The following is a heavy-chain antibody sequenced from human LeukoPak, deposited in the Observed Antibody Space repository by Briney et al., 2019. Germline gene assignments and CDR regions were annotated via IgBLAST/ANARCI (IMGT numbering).Heavy chain of an antibody. CDR3: ARDKIVGATLLDY. CDR2: ISSSSSYI. V-gene: IGHV3-21*01. CDR1: GFTFSSYS. J-gene: IGHJ4*02. Sequence: GGSLRLSCAASGFTFSSYSMNWVRQAPGKGLEWVSSISSSSSYIYYADSVKGRFTISRDNAKNSLYLQMNSLRAEDTAVYYCARDKIVGATLLDYWGQGTLVTVSP. D-gene: IGHD1-26*01.